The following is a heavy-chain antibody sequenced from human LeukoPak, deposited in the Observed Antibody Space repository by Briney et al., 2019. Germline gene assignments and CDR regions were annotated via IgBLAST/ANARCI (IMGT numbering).Heavy chain of an antibody. V-gene: IGHV4-61*09. Sequence: SETLSLTCTVSGGSISSGSYYWSWIRQPAGKGLEWIGHIYTSGSTNYNPSLKSRVTISVDTSKNQFSLKLSSVTAADTAVYYCARDTYYYDSSGYYYPWPTTHYYYYMDVWGKGTTVTISS. D-gene: IGHD3-22*01. CDR2: IYTSGST. CDR1: GGSISSGSYY. CDR3: ARDTYYYDSSGYYYPWPTTHYYYYMDV. J-gene: IGHJ6*03.